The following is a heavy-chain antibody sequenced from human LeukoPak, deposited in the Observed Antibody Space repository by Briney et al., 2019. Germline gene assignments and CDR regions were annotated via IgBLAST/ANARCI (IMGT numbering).Heavy chain of an antibody. Sequence: PGGSLRLSCAASGFAFSDYWMTWVRQAPGKGPEWVAHINQDGSKEHYMDSVKARFTISRDNAKNSLSLQMNSLRAEDTAVYYCVRDGGVSGYDLLNYWGQGTLVTVSS. D-gene: IGHD5-12*01. J-gene: IGHJ4*02. CDR1: GFAFSDYW. V-gene: IGHV3-7*01. CDR3: VRDGGVSGYDLLNY. CDR2: INQDGSKE.